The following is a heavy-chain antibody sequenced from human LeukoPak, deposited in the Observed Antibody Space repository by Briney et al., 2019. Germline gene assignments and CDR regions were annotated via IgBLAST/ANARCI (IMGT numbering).Heavy chain of an antibody. CDR3: AREVFGAYYFGY. D-gene: IGHD3-10*01. CDR1: GGSISSGGYY. CDR2: IYYSGST. Sequence: PSETLSLTCTVSGGSISSGGYYWSWIRQHPGKGLEWIGYIYYSGSTYYNPSLKSRVTISVDTSKNQFSLKLSSVTAADTAVYYCAREVFGAYYFGYWGQGTLVTVSS. J-gene: IGHJ4*02. V-gene: IGHV4-31*03.